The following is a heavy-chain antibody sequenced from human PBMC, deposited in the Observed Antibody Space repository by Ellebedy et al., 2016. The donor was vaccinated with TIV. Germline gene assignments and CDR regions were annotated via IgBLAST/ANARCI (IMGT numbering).Heavy chain of an antibody. CDR2: IYSSGST. J-gene: IGHJ4*02. Sequence: SETLSLXXTVSGGPVSRGGYYWSWIRQHPGRDLEWIGYIYSSGSTYNNPSLKSRLSMSIDTFKNQFSLNLNSVTAADTAVYYCARGHDHTNGFDYWGQGTLVTVSS. D-gene: IGHD1-14*01. CDR3: ARGHDHTNGFDY. CDR1: GGPVSRGGYY. V-gene: IGHV4-31*03.